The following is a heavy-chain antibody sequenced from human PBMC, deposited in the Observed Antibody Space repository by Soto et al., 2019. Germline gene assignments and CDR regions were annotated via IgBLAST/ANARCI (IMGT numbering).Heavy chain of an antibody. CDR2: IIPIFGTA. J-gene: IGHJ5*02. V-gene: IGHV1-69*13. D-gene: IGHD2-15*01. CDR3: ARDRVVVVAATPQGAFDP. Sequence: ASVKVSCKASGGTFSSYAISWVRQAPGQGLEWMGGIIPIFGTANYAQKFQGRVTITADESTSTAYMELSSLRSEDTAVYYCARDRVVVVAATPQGAFDPWGQGTLVTVSS. CDR1: GGTFSSYA.